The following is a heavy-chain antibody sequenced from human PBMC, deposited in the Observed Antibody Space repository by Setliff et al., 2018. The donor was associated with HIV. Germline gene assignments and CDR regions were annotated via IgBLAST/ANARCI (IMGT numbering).Heavy chain of an antibody. CDR3: ARGSESLTYFDN. V-gene: IGHV2-70*11. CDR1: GFSLSPRGMS. Sequence: SGPTLVNPTQTLTLTCTFSGFSLSPRGMSVSWIRQPPGKALEWLARIDWDDAKYYSTSLKTKLTISKDTSKNQVVLTMTNMDPVDTATYYCARGSESLTYFDNLGPGTLVTVSS. CDR2: IDWDDAK. J-gene: IGHJ4*02. D-gene: IGHD3-10*01.